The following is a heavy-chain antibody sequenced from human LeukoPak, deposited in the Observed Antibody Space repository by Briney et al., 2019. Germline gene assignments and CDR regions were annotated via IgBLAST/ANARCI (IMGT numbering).Heavy chain of an antibody. J-gene: IGHJ4*02. V-gene: IGHV3-33*06. CDR3: AKGVQGFYCSGGSCYDSPFDY. CDR2: RWYDGSNK. Sequence: GGSLRLSCAASGFTFSSYGMHWVRQAPGKGLEWVAVRWYDGSNKYYADSVKGRFTISRDNSKNTLYLQMNSLRAEDTAVYYCAKGVQGFYCSGGSCYDSPFDYWGQGTLVTVSS. CDR1: GFTFSSYG. D-gene: IGHD2-15*01.